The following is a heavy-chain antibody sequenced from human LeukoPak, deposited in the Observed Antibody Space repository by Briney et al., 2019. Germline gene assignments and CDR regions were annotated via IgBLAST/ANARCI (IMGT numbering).Heavy chain of an antibody. D-gene: IGHD5/OR15-5a*01. CDR3: AKSSTSDLPGGYFDY. CDR1: GFTFSSYE. CDR2: ISSSGSTI. V-gene: IGHV3-48*03. Sequence: GGSLRLSCAASGFTFSSYEMNWVRQAPGKGLEWVSYISSSGSTIYYADSVKGRFTISRDNAKNSLYLQMNSLRAEDTAAYYCAKSSTSDLPGGYFDYWGQGTLVTVSS. J-gene: IGHJ4*02.